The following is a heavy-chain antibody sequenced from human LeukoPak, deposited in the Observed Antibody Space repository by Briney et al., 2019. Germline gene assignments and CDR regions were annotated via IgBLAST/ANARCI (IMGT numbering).Heavy chain of an antibody. D-gene: IGHD2-2*01. J-gene: IGHJ1*01. CDR2: ISWNSGSK. CDR3: AKDPAAMGEYFQD. V-gene: IGHV3-9*01. CDR1: GVTFDGYA. Sequence: GGSLRLSCAASGVTFDGYALNWVRQAPGKGLEWVSGISWNSGSKDYADSVKGRFTISRDNAKNSLYLQMNSLRAEDTALYYCAKDPAAMGEYFQDWGQGTLVTVS.